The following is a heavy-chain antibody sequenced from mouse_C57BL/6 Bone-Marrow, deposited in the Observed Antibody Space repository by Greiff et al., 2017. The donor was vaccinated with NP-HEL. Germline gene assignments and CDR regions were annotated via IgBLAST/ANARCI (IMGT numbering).Heavy chain of an antibody. CDR3: ARDRGYYLWYFDV. D-gene: IGHD2-3*01. CDR2: INYDGSST. CDR1: GFTFSDYY. Sequence: EVKLMESEGGLVQPGSSMKLSCTASGFTFSDYYMAWVRQVPEKGLEWVANINYDGSSTYYLDPLKSRFIISRDNAKNILYLQMSSLKSEDTATYYCARDRGYYLWYFDVWGTGTTVTVSS. V-gene: IGHV5-16*01. J-gene: IGHJ1*03.